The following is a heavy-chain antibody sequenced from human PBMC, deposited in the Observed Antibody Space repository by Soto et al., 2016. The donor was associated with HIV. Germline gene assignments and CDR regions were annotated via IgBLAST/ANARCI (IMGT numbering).Heavy chain of an antibody. J-gene: IGHJ4*02. Sequence: EVQLVESGGGLVQPGGSLKLSCVASGFTFSGSTIHWVRQASGKGLEWVGRIKSEANSYATAYAASVKGRFTISRDDSKKTAYLQMNSLKSEDTAVYHCTRWRTNYDYWGQGTLVTVSS. CDR3: TRWRTNYDY. CDR2: IKSEANSYAT. CDR1: GFTFSGST. D-gene: IGHD4-4*01. V-gene: IGHV3-73*01.